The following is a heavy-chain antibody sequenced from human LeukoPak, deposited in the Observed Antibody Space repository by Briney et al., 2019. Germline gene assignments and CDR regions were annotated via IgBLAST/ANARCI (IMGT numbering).Heavy chain of an antibody. CDR3: ARVSCSSTSCPRRDALDV. V-gene: IGHV4-59*01. CDR2: IYYSGST. J-gene: IGHJ3*01. D-gene: IGHD2-2*01. Sequence: PSETLSLTCTVSGGSLSYYYWSWIRQPPGKGLEWIGYIYYSGSTNYNPSLKSRVTISVDTSKNQSSLNLTSVTTADTAVYYCARVSCSSTSCPRRDALDVWGQGTMVTVSS. CDR1: GGSLSYYY.